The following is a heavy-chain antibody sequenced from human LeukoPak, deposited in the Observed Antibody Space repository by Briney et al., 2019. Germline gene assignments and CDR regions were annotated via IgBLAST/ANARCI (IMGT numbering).Heavy chain of an antibody. CDR1: GGSITPYY. Sequence: SETLSLTCTVSGGSITPYYCSWIRQPPGKGLEWIGYIYHSGSTYYNPSLKSRVTISVDRSKNQFSLKLSSVTAADTAVYYCARTATIQLWFIDYWGQGTLVTVSS. CDR2: IYHSGST. CDR3: ARTATIQLWFIDY. J-gene: IGHJ4*02. D-gene: IGHD5-18*01. V-gene: IGHV4-59*12.